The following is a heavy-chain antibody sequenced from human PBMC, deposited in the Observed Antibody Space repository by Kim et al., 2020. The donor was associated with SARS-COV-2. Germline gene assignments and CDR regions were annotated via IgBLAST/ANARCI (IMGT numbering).Heavy chain of an antibody. V-gene: IGHV1-69*13. CDR1: GGTFSSYA. CDR2: IIPIFGTA. Sequence: SVKVSCKASGGTFSSYAISWVRQAPGQGLEWMGGIIPIFGTANYAQKFQGIVTITADESTSTAYMELSSLRSEDTAVYYCARQKDTAMVRYYGMDVWGQGTTVTVSS. CDR3: ARQKDTAMVRYYGMDV. D-gene: IGHD5-18*01. J-gene: IGHJ6*02.